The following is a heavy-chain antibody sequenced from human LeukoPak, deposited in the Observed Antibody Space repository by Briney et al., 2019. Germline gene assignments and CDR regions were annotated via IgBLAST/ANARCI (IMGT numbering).Heavy chain of an antibody. CDR1: GYTFTGYD. Sequence: ASVRVSCKASGYTFTGYDINWVRQATGQGLEWMGWMNPNTGDTGYAQKFQGGVTMTRNSSIDTAYMELSGLRSEDTAVYYCTRGSLSGSSRDYWGQGTLLTVSS. CDR3: TRGSLSGSSRDY. V-gene: IGHV1-8*01. CDR2: MNPNTGDT. J-gene: IGHJ4*02. D-gene: IGHD1-26*01.